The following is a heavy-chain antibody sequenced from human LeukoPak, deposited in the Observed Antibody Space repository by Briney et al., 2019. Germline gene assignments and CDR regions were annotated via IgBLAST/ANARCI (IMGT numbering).Heavy chain of an antibody. D-gene: IGHD3-16*01. CDR1: GFTFDDNA. CDR2: ISGDGATT. J-gene: IGHJ1*01. V-gene: IGHV3-43*02. CDR3: SKGNQRGAFQH. Sequence: PGGSLRLSCAASGFTFDDNAMYWVRQAPGKGLEWVSLISGDGATTYYADSVKGRFNISRDNSKSSLYLQMNSLRSEDSALYYCSKGNQRGAFQHWGQGTLVTVSS.